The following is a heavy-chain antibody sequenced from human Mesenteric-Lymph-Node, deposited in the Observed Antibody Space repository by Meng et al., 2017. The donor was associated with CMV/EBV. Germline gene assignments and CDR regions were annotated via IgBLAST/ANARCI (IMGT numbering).Heavy chain of an antibody. CDR1: GFTFSSYA. V-gene: IGHV3-23*03. Sequence: GESLKISCAASGFTFSSYAMSWVRQAPGKGLEWVSVIYSGGSTTYYEDSLKDRFTISRDNAKNSLYLQMNSLRAEDTAVYYCARDGVGYCSSTSCLSPFDYWGQGTLVTVSS. CDR3: ARDGVGYCSSTSCLSPFDY. D-gene: IGHD2-2*03. J-gene: IGHJ4*02. CDR2: IYSGGSTT.